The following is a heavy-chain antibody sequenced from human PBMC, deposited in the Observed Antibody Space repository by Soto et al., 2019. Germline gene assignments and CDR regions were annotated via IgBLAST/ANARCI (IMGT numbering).Heavy chain of an antibody. CDR3: AKDPPIVVVPAAIDYYYMDV. V-gene: IGHV3-23*01. CDR1: GFTFSSYA. CDR2: ISGSGGST. D-gene: IGHD2-2*01. J-gene: IGHJ6*03. Sequence: GGSLRLSCAASGFTFSSYAMSWVRQAPGKGLEWVSAISGSGGSTYYADSGKGRFTISRDNSKNTLYLQMNSLRAEDTAVYYCAKDPPIVVVPAAIDYYYMDVWDKGTTVTVSS.